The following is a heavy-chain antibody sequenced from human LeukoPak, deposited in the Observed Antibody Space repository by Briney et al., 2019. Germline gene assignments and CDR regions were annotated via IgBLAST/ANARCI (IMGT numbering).Heavy chain of an antibody. CDR3: ARDLYRIVVVPHYFDY. J-gene: IGHJ4*02. Sequence: PGGSLRLSCAASGFIFSTYAMSWVRQAPGKGLEWVANIKEDGSEKYYVDSVKGRFTISRDNAKKSLYLQMNSLRAEDTAVYYCARDLYRIVVVPHYFDYWGQGTLVTVSS. V-gene: IGHV3-7*01. CDR2: IKEDGSEK. D-gene: IGHD3-22*01. CDR1: GFIFSTYA.